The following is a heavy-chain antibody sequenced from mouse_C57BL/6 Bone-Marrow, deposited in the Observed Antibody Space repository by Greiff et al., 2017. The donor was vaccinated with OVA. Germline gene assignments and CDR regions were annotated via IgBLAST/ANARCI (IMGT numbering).Heavy chain of an antibody. J-gene: IGHJ2*01. CDR2: IDPENGDT. Sequence: DVKLVESGAELVRPGASVKLSCTASGFNIKDDYMHWVKQRPEQGLEWIGWIDPENGDTEYASKFQGKATITADTSSNTAYLQLSSLTSEDTAVYYCTTHYYGSSYGHYWGQGTTLTVSS. D-gene: IGHD1-1*01. CDR3: TTHYYGSSYGHY. CDR1: GFNIKDDY. V-gene: IGHV14-4*01.